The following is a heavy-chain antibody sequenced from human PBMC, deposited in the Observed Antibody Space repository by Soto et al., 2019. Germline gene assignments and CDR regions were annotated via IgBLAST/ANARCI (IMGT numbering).Heavy chain of an antibody. J-gene: IGHJ4*02. Sequence: QVQLQESGPGLVKPSETLSLTCAVSGDSICSPNWWSWYRQPPGKGLELIGEMFASGSSNYNPSLNGRVTISLDTSKNHFSLKLTSLAAADTAIYYCAREGFDHRPDYWGQGIPVTVSS. V-gene: IGHV4-4*02. CDR1: GDSICSPNW. CDR2: MFASGSS. CDR3: AREGFDHRPDY.